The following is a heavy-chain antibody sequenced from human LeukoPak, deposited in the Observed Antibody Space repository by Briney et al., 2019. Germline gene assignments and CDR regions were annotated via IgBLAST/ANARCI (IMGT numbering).Heavy chain of an antibody. Sequence: SETLSLTCTVSGGSISNYYWNWIRQPPGKGLEWIGYIYYTGSTNYNPSLKSRVTMSVDTSKNQFSLNLQSVTPEDTAVYYCARESLTWLQSRTSWFDPWGQGTLVTVSS. CDR2: IYYTGST. CDR1: GGSISNYY. CDR3: ARESLTWLQSRTSWFDP. J-gene: IGHJ5*02. D-gene: IGHD5-24*01. V-gene: IGHV4-59*01.